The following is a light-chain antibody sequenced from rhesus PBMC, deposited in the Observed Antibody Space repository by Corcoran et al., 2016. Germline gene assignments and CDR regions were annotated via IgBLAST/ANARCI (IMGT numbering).Light chain of an antibody. CDR3: QQHDNSPFT. Sequence: DIQMTQSPSSLSASVGDRVTITCRASQGISNWLAWYQQKPGKAPKLLIYRAANLEKGVPSRVSGSGPGTDFTLTISSLQPEDIATYYCQQHDNSPFTFGPGTKLDIK. J-gene: IGKJ3*01. CDR1: QGISNW. V-gene: IGKV1-69*01. CDR2: RAA.